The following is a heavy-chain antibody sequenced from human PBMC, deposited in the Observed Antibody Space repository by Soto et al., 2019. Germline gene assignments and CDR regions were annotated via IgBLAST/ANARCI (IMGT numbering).Heavy chain of an antibody. J-gene: IGHJ4*02. CDR1: GFTFSPYD. CDR3: ASLYGGGGSNSFDY. Sequence: DVQLVESGGGLVQPGGSLRLSCAASGFTFSPYDLHWVRQTIGAGLEWVAGIGFAGDTYYLGSVKGRFTISRENAKHSLYLQMNILGAEDTAVYFCASLYGGGGSNSFDYWGQGTLVTVSS. D-gene: IGHD1-26*01. V-gene: IGHV3-13*01. CDR2: IGFAGDT.